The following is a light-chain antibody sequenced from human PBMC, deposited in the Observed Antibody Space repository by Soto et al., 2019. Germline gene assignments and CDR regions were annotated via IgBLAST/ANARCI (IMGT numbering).Light chain of an antibody. Sequence: DIQMTQSPSSVSASVGDRVTITCRASQGISSRLAWYQQIPGKAPELLIYAASSLQSGVPSRFSGSGSGTDFTLTISSLQPEDFATYYCQQSYSTLPITFGQGTRLEIK. CDR3: QQSYSTLPIT. J-gene: IGKJ5*01. CDR2: AAS. V-gene: IGKV1-12*01. CDR1: QGISSR.